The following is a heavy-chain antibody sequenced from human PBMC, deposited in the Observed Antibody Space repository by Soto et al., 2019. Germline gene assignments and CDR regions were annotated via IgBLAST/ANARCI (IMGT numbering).Heavy chain of an antibody. CDR1: GFTFSSYA. CDR3: AREGLRVGATDY. CDR2: ISYDGSNK. V-gene: IGHV3-30-3*01. D-gene: IGHD1-26*01. J-gene: IGHJ4*02. Sequence: QVQLVEYGGGVVQPGRSLRLSCAASGFTFSSYAMHWVRQAPGKGLEWVAVISYDGSNKYYADSVKGRFTISRDKYKNTLYPQMNSLRAEDTAVYYCAREGLRVGATDYWGQGTLVTVSS.